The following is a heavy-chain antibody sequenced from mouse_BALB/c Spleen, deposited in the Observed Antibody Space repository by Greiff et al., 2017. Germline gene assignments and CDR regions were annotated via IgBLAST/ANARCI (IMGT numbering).Heavy chain of an antibody. D-gene: IGHD2-3*01. Sequence: EVKLQESGPGLVKPSQSLSLTCTVTGYSITSDYAWNWIRQFPGNKLEWMGYISYSGSTSYNPSLKSRISITRDTSKNQFFLQLNSVTTEDTATYYCARSDGYSPFDYWGQGTTLTVSS. CDR3: ARSDGYSPFDY. CDR1: GYSITSDYA. CDR2: ISYSGST. V-gene: IGHV3-2*02. J-gene: IGHJ2*01.